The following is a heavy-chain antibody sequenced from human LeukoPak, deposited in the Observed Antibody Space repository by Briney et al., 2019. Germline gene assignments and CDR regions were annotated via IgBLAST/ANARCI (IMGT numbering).Heavy chain of an antibody. CDR1: GFTFSSYA. V-gene: IGHV3-23*01. Sequence: GGSLRLSCAASGFTFSSYAMGWVRQAPGKGLEWVSAISGSGGSTYYADSVKGRFTISRDNSKNTLYLQMNSLRAEDTAVYYCAKDATMIVVVIIDYWGQGTLVTVSS. CDR2: ISGSGGST. J-gene: IGHJ4*02. CDR3: AKDATMIVVVIIDY. D-gene: IGHD3-22*01.